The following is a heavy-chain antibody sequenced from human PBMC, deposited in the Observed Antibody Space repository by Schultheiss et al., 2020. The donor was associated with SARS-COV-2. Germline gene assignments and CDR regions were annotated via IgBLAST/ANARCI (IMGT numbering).Heavy chain of an antibody. J-gene: IGHJ6*03. CDR2: ISSSSSTI. CDR1: GFTFSSYS. D-gene: IGHD5-18*01. CDR3: ARDRGYSYGLNYYYYYYMDV. Sequence: GGSLRLSCAASGFTFSSYSMNWVRQAPGKGLEWVSYISSSSSTIYYADSVKGRFTISRDNAKNSLYLQMNSLRAEDTAVYYCARDRGYSYGLNYYYYYYMDVWGKGTTVTVSS. V-gene: IGHV3-48*04.